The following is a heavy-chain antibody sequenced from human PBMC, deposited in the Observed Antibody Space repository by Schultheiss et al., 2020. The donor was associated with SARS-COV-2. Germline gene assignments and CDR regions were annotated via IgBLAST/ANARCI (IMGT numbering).Heavy chain of an antibody. CDR3: AKAEYSGYGR. Sequence: GESLKISCAASGFTFSSYGMHWVRQAPGKGLEWVAVISYDGSNKYYADSVKDRFTISRDNSKNTLYLEMNSLRAEDTAVYYCAKAEYSGYGRWGQGTLVTVSS. D-gene: IGHD5-12*01. V-gene: IGHV3-30*12. CDR2: ISYDGSNK. CDR1: GFTFSSYG. J-gene: IGHJ4*02.